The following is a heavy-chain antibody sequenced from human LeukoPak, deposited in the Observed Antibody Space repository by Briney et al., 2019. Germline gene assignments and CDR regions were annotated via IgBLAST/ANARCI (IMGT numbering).Heavy chain of an antibody. J-gene: IGHJ4*02. CDR2: VYYSGTT. D-gene: IGHD6-19*01. V-gene: IGHV4-39*01. CDR3: AGYSAGWSSGGGY. Sequence: SETLSLTCTVSGGSISSLTYYWGWFRQPPGKGLEWVASVYYSGTTYYSPSLKSRVVISVNRSNNQFSLRLNSVTAADTAVYFCAGYSAGWSSGGGYWGQGTLVTVSS. CDR1: GGSISSLTYY.